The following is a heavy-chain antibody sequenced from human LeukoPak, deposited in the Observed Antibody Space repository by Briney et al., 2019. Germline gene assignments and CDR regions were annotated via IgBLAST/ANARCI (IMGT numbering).Heavy chain of an antibody. CDR3: AKGIMTTVTTDAFDI. Sequence: GGSLRLSCAASGFTFSTYGMHWVRQAPGKGLGWVALILFDGSNKYYADSVKGRFTISRDNSKNTLYLQMNSLRTDDTAVYYCAKGIMTTVTTDAFDIWGQGTMVTVSS. CDR2: ILFDGSNK. J-gene: IGHJ3*02. D-gene: IGHD4-17*01. V-gene: IGHV3-30*02. CDR1: GFTFSTYG.